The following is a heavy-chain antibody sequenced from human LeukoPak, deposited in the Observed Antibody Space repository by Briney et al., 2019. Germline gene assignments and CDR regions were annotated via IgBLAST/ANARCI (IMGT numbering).Heavy chain of an antibody. CDR2: ISGNGGDI. CDR1: GFTFSDNY. D-gene: IGHD2-2*01. V-gene: IGHV3-23*01. CDR3: AKGDQPLLYGGAFDY. J-gene: IGHJ4*02. Sequence: GGSLRLSCAASGFTFSDNYMTWARQAPGKGLEWLSYISGNGGDIQYADSVKGRFTISRDNSKNTLFLLMNSLRADDTAVYYCAKGDQPLLYGGAFDYWGQGTLVTVSS.